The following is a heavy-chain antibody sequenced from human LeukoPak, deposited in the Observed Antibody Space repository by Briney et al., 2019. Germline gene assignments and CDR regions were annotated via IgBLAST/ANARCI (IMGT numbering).Heavy chain of an antibody. J-gene: IGHJ4*02. CDR3: AKRGVVIRVFLVGFHKEAYYFDS. CDR2: ISDSGGRT. Sequence: GGSLRLSCAVSGITLSNYGMSWVRQAPGKGLEWIAGISDSGGRTNYADSVKGRFTISRDNPKNTLYLQMNSLRAEDTAVYFCAKRGVVIRVFLVGFHKEAYYFDSWGQGALVTVSS. V-gene: IGHV3-23*01. D-gene: IGHD3-10*01. CDR1: GITLSNYG.